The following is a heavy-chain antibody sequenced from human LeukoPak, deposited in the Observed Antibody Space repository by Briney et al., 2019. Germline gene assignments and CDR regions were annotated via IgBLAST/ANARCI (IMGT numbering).Heavy chain of an antibody. CDR2: ISYDGSNK. CDR3: ARDRYSSSWYSSYYYYYGMDV. Sequence: SGGSLRLSGAASGFTFSSYAMHWVRQAPGKGLEWVAVISYDGSNKYYADSVKGRFTISRDNSKDTLYLQMNSLRAEDTAVYYCARDRYSSSWYSSYYYYYGMDVWGQGTTVTVSS. V-gene: IGHV3-30-3*01. D-gene: IGHD6-13*01. J-gene: IGHJ6*02. CDR1: GFTFSSYA.